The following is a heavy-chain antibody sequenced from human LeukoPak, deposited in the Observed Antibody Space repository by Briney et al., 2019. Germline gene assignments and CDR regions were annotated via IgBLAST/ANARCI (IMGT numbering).Heavy chain of an antibody. D-gene: IGHD3-10*01. V-gene: IGHV4-59*01. J-gene: IGHJ4*02. CDR3: ARVRSGAIDY. Sequence: SETLSLTCTVSGGSISSYYWSWIRQPPGKGLEWIGYTYYSGSTNYNPSLKSRVTISVDTSKNQFSLKLSSVTAADTAVYYCARVRSGAIDYWGQGTLVTVSS. CDR1: GGSISSYY. CDR2: TYYSGST.